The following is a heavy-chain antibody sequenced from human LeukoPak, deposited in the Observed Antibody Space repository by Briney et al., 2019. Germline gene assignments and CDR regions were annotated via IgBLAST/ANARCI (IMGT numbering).Heavy chain of an antibody. CDR3: ATQAAAGTGYFDY. J-gene: IGHJ4*02. Sequence: ASVTVSCTVSGYTLTELSMHWVRQAPGKGLEWMGGFDPEDGETIYAQKFQGRVTMTEDTSTDTAYMELSSLRSEDTAVYYCATQAAAGTGYFDYWGQGTLVTVSS. CDR1: GYTLTELS. V-gene: IGHV1-24*01. CDR2: FDPEDGET. D-gene: IGHD6-13*01.